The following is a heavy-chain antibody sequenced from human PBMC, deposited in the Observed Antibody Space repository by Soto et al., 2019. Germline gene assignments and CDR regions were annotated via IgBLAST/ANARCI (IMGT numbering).Heavy chain of an antibody. J-gene: IGHJ1*01. D-gene: IGHD6-19*01. V-gene: IGHV3-66*01. Sequence: EVQLVESGGGLVQPGGSLRLSCAASGFTVSSNYMSWVRQAPGKGLEWVSVIYSGGSTYYADSVKGRFTISRDNSKNTLYLKMNSLRAEDTAVYDWARDRIAVAGNPEYFQHWGQGTLVTVSS. CDR3: ARDRIAVAGNPEYFQH. CDR2: IYSGGST. CDR1: GFTVSSNY.